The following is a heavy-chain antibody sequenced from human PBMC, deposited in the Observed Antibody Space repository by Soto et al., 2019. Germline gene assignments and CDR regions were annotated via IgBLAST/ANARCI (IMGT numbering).Heavy chain of an antibody. Sequence: SETLSLTCTVSGGSISGYYWSWIRQPPGKGLEWIGYMYNTGSTVYNPSFKSRVTISVDMSKNQFSLKLNSVTAADTAVYYCARDLWGYCGTDCYPLDVWGQGTTVTVSS. CDR3: ARDLWGYCGTDCYPLDV. V-gene: IGHV4-59*01. CDR2: MYNTGST. J-gene: IGHJ6*02. D-gene: IGHD2-21*02. CDR1: GGSISGYY.